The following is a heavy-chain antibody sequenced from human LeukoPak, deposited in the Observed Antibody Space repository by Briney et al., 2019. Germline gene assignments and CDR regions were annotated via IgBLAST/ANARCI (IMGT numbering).Heavy chain of an antibody. CDR2: ISTSGSTM. Sequence: PGGSLRLSCAASGFTFSSFRMTWVRQAPGKGLEWVSYISTSGSTMYYADSVKGRFTISRDNAKNLLYLQMNSLRAEDTAVYYCARGPPNVNWGQGTLVTVSS. CDR1: GFTFSSFR. CDR3: ARGPPNVN. V-gene: IGHV3-48*01. J-gene: IGHJ4*02.